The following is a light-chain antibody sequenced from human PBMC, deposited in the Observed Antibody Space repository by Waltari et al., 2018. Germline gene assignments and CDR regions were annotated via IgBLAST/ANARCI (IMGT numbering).Light chain of an antibody. Sequence: QSALTQPRSVSGSPGQSVTISCTGTSSDVGGYNYVSWYQQHPGTAPRLMIYDVTQRPSGVPYRFSASKSGNRASLPISGLQAEDEADYYCCSYAGTYTLIFGGGTKLTVL. CDR1: SSDVGGYNY. J-gene: IGLJ2*01. CDR3: CSYAGTYTLI. CDR2: DVT. V-gene: IGLV2-11*01.